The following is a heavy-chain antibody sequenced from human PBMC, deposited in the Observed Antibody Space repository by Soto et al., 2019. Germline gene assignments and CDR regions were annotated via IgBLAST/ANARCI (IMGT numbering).Heavy chain of an antibody. CDR1: GYTFTSYY. CDR2: INPSGGST. CDR3: ARDWYRAERDFDY. J-gene: IGHJ4*02. Sequence: ASVKVSCKASGYTFTSYYMHWVRQAPGQGLEWMGIINPSGGSTSYAQKVQGRVTMTRDTSTSTVYMELSSLSSEDTAVYYCARDWYRAERDFDYWGQGTMVTVSS. D-gene: IGHD6-13*01. V-gene: IGHV1-46*01.